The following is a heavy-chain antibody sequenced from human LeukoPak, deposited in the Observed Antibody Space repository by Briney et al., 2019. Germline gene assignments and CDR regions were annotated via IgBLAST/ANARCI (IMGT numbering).Heavy chain of an antibody. V-gene: IGHV3-7*01. CDR2: IKQDGSEK. J-gene: IGHJ4*02. CDR1: GFTFSSYW. D-gene: IGHD6-19*01. Sequence: PGGSLRLSCAASGFTFSSYWMSWVCQAPGKGLEWVANIKQDGSEKYYVDSVKGRFTISRDNAKNSLYLQMNSLRAEDTAVYYCASEMGIAVAGNFDYWGQGTLVTVSS. CDR3: ASEMGIAVAGNFDY.